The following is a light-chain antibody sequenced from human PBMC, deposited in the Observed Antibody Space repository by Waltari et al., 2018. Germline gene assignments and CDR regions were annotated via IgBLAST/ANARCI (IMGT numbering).Light chain of an antibody. CDR3: QQYNGQPLT. CDR1: QSVRDN. J-gene: IGKJ4*01. Sequence: EIVLTQSPAILSVSPGEGAPLSCRASQSVRDNLAWYQHKPGQAPRLLIFGASTRATGFPARFSGSGSGTEFTLTITSLQSEDSAVYFCQQYNGQPLTFGGGTKVEIK. CDR2: GAS. V-gene: IGKV3-15*01.